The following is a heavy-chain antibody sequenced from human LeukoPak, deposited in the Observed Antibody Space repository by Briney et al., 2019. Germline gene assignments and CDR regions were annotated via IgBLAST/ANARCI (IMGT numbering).Heavy chain of an antibody. CDR2: INHSGST. V-gene: IGHV4-34*01. D-gene: IGHD3-10*01. CDR1: GGSFSGYY. Sequence: SETLSLTCAVYGGSFSGYYWSWIRQPPGKGLEWIGEINHSGSTNYNPSLKSRVTISVDTSKNQFSLKLSSVTAADTAVYYCARSRWFGELSCFYCPRERGAAWFDPWGQGTLVTVSS. CDR3: ARSRWFGELSCFYCPRERGAAWFDP. J-gene: IGHJ5*02.